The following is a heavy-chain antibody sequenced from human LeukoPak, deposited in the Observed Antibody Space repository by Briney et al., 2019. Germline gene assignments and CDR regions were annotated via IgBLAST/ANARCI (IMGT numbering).Heavy chain of an antibody. CDR1: GFTFRGSA. V-gene: IGHV3-15*01. J-gene: IGHJ4*02. CDR2: IRSKTDGGTI. Sequence: GGSLRLSCAGSGFTFRGSAMHWVRQAPGMGLDWVGRIRSKTDGGTIDYAAPVKGRFVISRDDSRDTLYLQMNSLRIEDTAMYYCTTWTDLYDYWGQGILVTVSP. CDR3: TTWTDLYDY. D-gene: IGHD3/OR15-3a*01.